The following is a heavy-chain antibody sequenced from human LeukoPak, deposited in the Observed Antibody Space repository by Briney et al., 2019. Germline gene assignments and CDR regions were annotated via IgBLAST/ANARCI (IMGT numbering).Heavy chain of an antibody. D-gene: IGHD6-6*01. CDR3: AKGGSSRHEPYYYYYYMDV. J-gene: IGHJ6*03. CDR1: GFTFSTNA. V-gene: IGHV3-23*01. CDR2: ISGSGGST. Sequence: GGSLRLSCAASGFTFSTNAMSWVRRAPGKGLEWVSAISGSGGSTYYADSVKGRFTISRDNSKNTLYLQMNSLRAEDTAVYYCAKGGSSRHEPYYYYYYMDVWGKGTTVTVSS.